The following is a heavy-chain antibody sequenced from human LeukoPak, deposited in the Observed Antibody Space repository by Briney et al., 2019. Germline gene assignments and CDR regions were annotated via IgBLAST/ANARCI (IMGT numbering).Heavy chain of an antibody. J-gene: IGHJ4*02. Sequence: SETLSLTCTVSGGSISSYYWSWIRQPPGKGLEWIGYIYYSGSTNYNPSLKSRVTILVDTSKNQFSLKLSSVTAADTAVYYCARITKLQYFDYWGQGTLVTVSS. CDR2: IYYSGST. V-gene: IGHV4-59*01. CDR1: GGSISSYY. CDR3: ARITKLQYFDY. D-gene: IGHD3-16*01.